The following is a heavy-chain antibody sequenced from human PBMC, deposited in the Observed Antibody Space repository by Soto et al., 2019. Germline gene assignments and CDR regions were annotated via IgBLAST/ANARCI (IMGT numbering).Heavy chain of an antibody. CDR1: GFTFSSYW. Sequence: HPGGSLRLSCAASGFTFSSYWMSWVRQAPGQGLEWVANLKQDGSEKYYVDSVKGRFTISRDNAKNSLYLQMNSLRAEDTAVYYCARDSAFRAARQKHNWFDPWGQGTLVTVSS. CDR2: LKQDGSEK. V-gene: IGHV3-7*03. J-gene: IGHJ5*02. CDR3: ARDSAFRAARQKHNWFDP. D-gene: IGHD6-6*01.